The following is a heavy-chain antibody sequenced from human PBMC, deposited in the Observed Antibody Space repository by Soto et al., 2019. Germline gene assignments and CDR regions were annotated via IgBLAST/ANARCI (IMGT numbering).Heavy chain of an antibody. CDR3: ARQGDYFYYFDY. D-gene: IGHD4-17*01. J-gene: IGHJ4*02. V-gene: IGHV4-39*01. CDR2: IYYSGST. CDR1: GGSISSSSYY. Sequence: SETLSLTCTVSGGSISSSSYYWGWIRQPPGKGLEWIGSIYYSGSTYYNPSLKSRVTISVDTSKNQFSLKLSSVTAADTAVYYCARQGDYFYYFDYWGQGTLVTVS.